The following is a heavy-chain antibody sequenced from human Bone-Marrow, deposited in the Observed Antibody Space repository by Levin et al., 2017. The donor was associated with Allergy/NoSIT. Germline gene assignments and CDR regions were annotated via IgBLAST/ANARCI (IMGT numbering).Heavy chain of an antibody. CDR3: VRNLANSLGWGMDV. D-gene: IGHD3-16*01. CDR2: ISYDGSEK. Sequence: GESLKISCAASGFNFEVYGIHWVRQAPGKGLEWVSIISYDGSEKYFADSVKGRFTISRDNAKNTVSLQMNSLRNEDTALYYCVRNLANSLGWGMDVWGQGTMVTVSS. V-gene: IGHV3-30*03. J-gene: IGHJ6*02. CDR1: GFNFEVYG.